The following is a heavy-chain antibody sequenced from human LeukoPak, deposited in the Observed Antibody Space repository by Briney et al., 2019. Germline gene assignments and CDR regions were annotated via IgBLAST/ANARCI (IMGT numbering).Heavy chain of an antibody. CDR1: GFTFSRYG. D-gene: IGHD7-27*01. CDR3: AKDSNWAFDY. CDR2: IRKDGSDK. J-gene: IGHJ4*02. V-gene: IGHV3-30*02. Sequence: PGRSLRLSCGASGFTFSRYGMHWVRQAPGKGLEWVTYIRKDGSDKYYADSVKGRFTISRDSSKNMVYLQMTSLRAEDTALYYCAKDSNWAFDYWGQGTLVSVSS.